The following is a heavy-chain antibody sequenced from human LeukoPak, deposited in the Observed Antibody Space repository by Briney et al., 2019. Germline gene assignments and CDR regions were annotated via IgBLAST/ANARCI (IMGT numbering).Heavy chain of an antibody. CDR2: ISSSSSYI. CDR3: AKDVGKWESLHFFDY. J-gene: IGHJ4*02. CDR1: GFTFSSYS. V-gene: IGHV3-21*01. Sequence: GGSLRLSCAASGFTFSSYSMNWVRQAPGKGLEWVSSISSSSSYIYYADSVKGRFTISRDNAKNSLYLQMNSLRAEDTAVYYCAKDVGKWESLHFFDYWGQGTLVTVSS. D-gene: IGHD1-26*01.